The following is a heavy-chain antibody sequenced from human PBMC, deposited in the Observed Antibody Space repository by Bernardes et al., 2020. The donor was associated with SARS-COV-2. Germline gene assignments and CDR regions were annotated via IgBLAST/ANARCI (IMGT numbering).Heavy chain of an antibody. Sequence: GGSLSLSCAASGFTFSSYGMHWVRQAPGKGLEWVAVISHDGSNKDYADSVKGRFTISRDNSKNTLDLQMNSLRAEDTAVFYCASARGYSSSWVGVLDYWGQGTLVIVSS. CDR1: GFTFSSYG. J-gene: IGHJ4*02. CDR2: ISHDGSNK. CDR3: ASARGYSSSWVGVLDY. V-gene: IGHV3-30*03. D-gene: IGHD6-13*01.